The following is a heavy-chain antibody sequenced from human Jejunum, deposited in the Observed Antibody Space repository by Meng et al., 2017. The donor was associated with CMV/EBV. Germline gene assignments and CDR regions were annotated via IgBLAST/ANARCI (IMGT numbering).Heavy chain of an antibody. CDR2: HCGRGYCI. V-gene: IGHV3-21*06. Sequence: TFSLSYINWVPPAPGVGFEWVAFHCGRGYCILFADSVEGPFPLSRDNAKSSLYLQMNSLSAEDTAVYYCATWLYGSSAGGMDVWGQGTTVTVSS. CDR3: ATWLYGSSAGGMDV. J-gene: IGHJ6*02. D-gene: IGHD6-6*01. CDR1: TFSLSY.